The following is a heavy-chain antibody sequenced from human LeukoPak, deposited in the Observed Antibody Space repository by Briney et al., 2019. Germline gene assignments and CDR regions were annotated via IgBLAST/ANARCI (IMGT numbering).Heavy chain of an antibody. D-gene: IGHD3-22*01. CDR1: GFTFSNYN. J-gene: IGHJ4*02. CDR2: ISGSGGST. V-gene: IGHV3-23*01. CDR3: AKMDDSSGYYSD. Sequence: PGGSLRLSCAASGFTFSNYNMNWVRQAPGKGLEWVSAISGSGGSTYYADSVKGRFTISRDNSKNTLYLQMNSLRAEDTAVYYCAKMDDSSGYYSDWGQGTLVTVSS.